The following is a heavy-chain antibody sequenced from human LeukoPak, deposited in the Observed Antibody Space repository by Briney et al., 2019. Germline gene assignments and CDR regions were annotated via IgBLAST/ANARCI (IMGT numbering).Heavy chain of an antibody. D-gene: IGHD6-13*01. V-gene: IGHV3-30*18. Sequence: HLGGSLRLSCAASAFTFSSYGMHWVRQAPGKGLEWVAVVSDDGGTKYYADSVKGRFTISRDNSKNTLYLEMNSLRAEDTAVYYCAKEGAAGGKMQYCFDYWGQGTLVTVSS. CDR2: VSDDGGTK. CDR1: AFTFSSYG. J-gene: IGHJ4*02. CDR3: AKEGAAGGKMQYCFDY.